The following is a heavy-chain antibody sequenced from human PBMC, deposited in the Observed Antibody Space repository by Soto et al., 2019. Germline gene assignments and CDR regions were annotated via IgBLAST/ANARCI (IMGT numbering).Heavy chain of an antibody. CDR3: AKERVTMIVVVITTLGY. CDR2: ISGSGGST. CDR1: GFTFSSYA. Sequence: PGGSLRLSCAASGFTFSSYARSWVRQAPGKGLEWVSAISGSGGSTYYADSVKGRFTISRDNSKNTLYLQMNSLRAEDTAVYYCAKERVTMIVVVITTLGYWGQGTLVTVSS. J-gene: IGHJ4*02. V-gene: IGHV3-23*01. D-gene: IGHD3-22*01.